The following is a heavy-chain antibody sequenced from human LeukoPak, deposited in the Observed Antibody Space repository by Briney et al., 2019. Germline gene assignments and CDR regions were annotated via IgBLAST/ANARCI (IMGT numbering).Heavy chain of an antibody. J-gene: IGHJ4*02. D-gene: IGHD6-19*01. V-gene: IGHV3-23*01. Sequence: GGSLRLSCAASGFAFSSYALTWVRQAPGKGLEWVSSISGSGGTMYYADSVKGRFTISRDNSKNTLYLQMNSLRAEDTAVYYCAKARDSSAWYGFDYWGQGTLVTVSS. CDR2: ISGSGGTM. CDR3: AKARDSSAWYGFDY. CDR1: GFAFSSYA.